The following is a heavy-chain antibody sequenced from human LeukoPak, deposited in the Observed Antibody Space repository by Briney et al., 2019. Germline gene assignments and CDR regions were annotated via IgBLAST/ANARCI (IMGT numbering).Heavy chain of an antibody. V-gene: IGHV3-66*01. CDR3: ARATTLGYYYGLDV. J-gene: IGHJ6*02. D-gene: IGHD3-16*01. Sequence: GGSLRLSCAGSGITVSSDYMSWVRQAPGKGLEWVSAIYSGGGTYYADSVKGRFTISGDNPRTTVNLQMNSLSAEDTAVYYCARATTLGYYYGLDVWGQGTTVTVSS. CDR2: IYSGGGT. CDR1: GITVSSDY.